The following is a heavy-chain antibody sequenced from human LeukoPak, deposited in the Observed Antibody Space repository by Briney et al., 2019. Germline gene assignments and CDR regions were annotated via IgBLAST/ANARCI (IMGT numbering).Heavy chain of an antibody. D-gene: IGHD3-22*01. CDR3: VCYDNAAEYFHY. J-gene: IGHJ1*01. CDR1: GFTFSSYA. V-gene: IGHV3-23*01. CDR2: ITTSGGST. Sequence: TGGSLRLSCAASGFTFSSYAMSWVRQAPGKGLEWVSSITTSGGSTSYADSVRGRFTISRDNSKNTLYLQMNGLRAEDTALYYCVCYDNAAEYFHYWGQGTLVTVSS.